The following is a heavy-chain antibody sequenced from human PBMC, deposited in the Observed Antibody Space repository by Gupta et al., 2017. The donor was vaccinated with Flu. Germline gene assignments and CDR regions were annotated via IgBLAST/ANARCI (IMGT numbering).Heavy chain of an antibody. CDR2: IYYSGST. CDR3: ARHYRPSPDGDYYYYYYGMDV. Sequence: QVQLQESGPGLVKPSETLSLTCPASGGSISIYYWSWIRQPPGKGLEWIGYIYYSGSTNYNPSLKSRVTISVDTSKNQFSLKLSSVTAADTAVYYCARHYRPSPDGDYYYYYYGMDVWGQGTTVTVSS. CDR1: GGSISIYY. D-gene: IGHD3-16*02. J-gene: IGHJ6*02. V-gene: IGHV4-59*08.